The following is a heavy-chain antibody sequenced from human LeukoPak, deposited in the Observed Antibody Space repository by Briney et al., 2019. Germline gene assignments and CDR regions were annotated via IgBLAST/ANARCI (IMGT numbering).Heavy chain of an antibody. Sequence: PGGSLRLSCAASGFTFSSYGMHWVRQAPGKGLEWVAVISYDGSNKYYADSAKGRFTISRDNSKNTLYLQMNSLRAEDTAVYYCAKEKAPSSGWYYFDYWGQGTLVTVSS. D-gene: IGHD6-19*01. CDR1: GFTFSSYG. J-gene: IGHJ4*02. V-gene: IGHV3-30*18. CDR2: ISYDGSNK. CDR3: AKEKAPSSGWYYFDY.